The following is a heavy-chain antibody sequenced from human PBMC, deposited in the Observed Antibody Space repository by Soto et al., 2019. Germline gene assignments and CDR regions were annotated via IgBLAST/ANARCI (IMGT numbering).Heavy chain of an antibody. CDR3: ARAVTYYDILTGYPAAPIFDY. CDR1: GGSISSYY. D-gene: IGHD3-9*01. V-gene: IGHV4-59*01. Sequence: PSETLSLTCTVSGGSISSYYWSWIRQPPGKGLEWIGYIYYSGSTNYNPSLKSRVTISVDTSKNQFSLKLSSVTAADTAVYYCARAVTYYDILTGYPAAPIFDYWGQGTLVTVSS. J-gene: IGHJ4*02. CDR2: IYYSGST.